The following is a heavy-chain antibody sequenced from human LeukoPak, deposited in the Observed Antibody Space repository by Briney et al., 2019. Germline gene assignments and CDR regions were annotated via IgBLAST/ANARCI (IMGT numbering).Heavy chain of an antibody. CDR1: GFTFSSYA. CDR3: TRRGASTGAFDI. Sequence: GRSLRLSCAASGFTFSSYAMHWVRQAPGKGLEWVAVISYDGSNKYYADSVKGRFTISRDNAKNTLYLQMKSLRAEDTAVYYCTRRGASTGAFDIWGQGTMVTVSS. V-gene: IGHV3-30*04. D-gene: IGHD1-26*01. CDR2: ISYDGSNK. J-gene: IGHJ3*02.